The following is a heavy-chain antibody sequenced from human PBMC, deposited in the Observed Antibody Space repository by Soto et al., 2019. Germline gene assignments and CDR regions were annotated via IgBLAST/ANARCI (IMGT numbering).Heavy chain of an antibody. Sequence: GGSLRLSCTASGFTFGDYAMSWVRQAPGKGLEWVGFIRSKAYGGTTEYAASVKGRFTISRDDSKSIAYLQMNSLKTEDTAVYYCTSQVVGSAFDIWGQGTMVTVSS. CDR2: IRSKAYGGTT. CDR3: TSQVVGSAFDI. CDR1: GFTFGDYA. V-gene: IGHV3-49*04. D-gene: IGHD2-15*01. J-gene: IGHJ3*02.